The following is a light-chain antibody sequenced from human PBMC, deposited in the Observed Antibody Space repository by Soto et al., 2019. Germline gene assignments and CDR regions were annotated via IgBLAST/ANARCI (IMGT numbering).Light chain of an antibody. V-gene: IGKV1-6*01. Sequence: AIQVTQSPSSLSASVGARVTITCRASQGIRNDLGWYQQKPGKAPKLLMYAASTLQSGVPSRFSGSGSGTGFTLTISSLQPEDCATYYCLQDYNSPWTFGQGTKVEIK. CDR3: LQDYNSPWT. J-gene: IGKJ1*01. CDR2: AAS. CDR1: QGIRND.